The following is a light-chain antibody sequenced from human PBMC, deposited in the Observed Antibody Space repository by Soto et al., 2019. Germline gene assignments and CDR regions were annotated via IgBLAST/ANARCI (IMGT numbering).Light chain of an antibody. J-gene: IGLJ3*02. Sequence: QAVVTQPPSVSGAPGQRVTISCTGSSSNIGAGYDVHWYQQLPGTAPKLLIYGNSNRPSGVPDRFSGSKSGTSASLTITGLLAEDEADYYCQSYDSSLNALFGGGIKLTVL. CDR3: QSYDSSLNAL. V-gene: IGLV1-40*01. CDR1: SSNIGAGYD. CDR2: GNS.